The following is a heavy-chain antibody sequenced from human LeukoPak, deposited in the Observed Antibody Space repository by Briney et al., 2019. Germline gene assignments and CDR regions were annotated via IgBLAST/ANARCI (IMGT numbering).Heavy chain of an antibody. D-gene: IGHD2-15*01. J-gene: IGHJ4*02. CDR2: IYSGGNT. CDR1: GFTVSSNH. Sequence: GGSLRLSCAASGFTVSSNHMSWVRQAPGKGLEWVSFIYSGGNTHYSDSVTGRFTISRDNSKNTLYLQMNSLRAEDTAIYYCARRAGEYSHPYDYWGQGTLVTVSS. V-gene: IGHV3-53*01. CDR3: ARRAGEYSHPYDY.